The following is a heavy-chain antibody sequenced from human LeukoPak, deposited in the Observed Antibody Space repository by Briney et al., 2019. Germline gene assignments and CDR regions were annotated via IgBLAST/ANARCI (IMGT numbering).Heavy chain of an antibody. D-gene: IGHD2-2*01. CDR2: ISSSSSYT. CDR1: GFTFSDYY. V-gene: IGHV3-11*05. CDR3: AKDSYQYASATN. Sequence: GGSLRLSCAASGFTFSDYYMSWIRQAPGKGLEWVSYISSSSSYTNYPDSVKGRFTISRDNAKNSLYLQMNSLRAEDTAVYYCAKDSYQYASATNWGQGTLVTVSS. J-gene: IGHJ4*02.